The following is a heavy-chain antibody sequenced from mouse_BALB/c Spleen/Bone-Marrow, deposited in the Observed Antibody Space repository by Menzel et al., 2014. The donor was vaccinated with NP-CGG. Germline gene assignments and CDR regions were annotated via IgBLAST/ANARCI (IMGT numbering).Heavy chain of an antibody. Sequence: QVQLQQSGPELVKPGASVRISCKASGYTFTSYYIHWVKQRPGQGLERIGWIFPGNFYTKFNENFKGRATLTADKSSSTAYMHLSSLTSEDSAVYFCARDDYDYWGQGTTLTVSS. CDR2: IFPGNFYT. V-gene: IGHV1S56*01. CDR3: ARDDYDY. D-gene: IGHD2-4*01. CDR1: GYTFTSYY. J-gene: IGHJ2*01.